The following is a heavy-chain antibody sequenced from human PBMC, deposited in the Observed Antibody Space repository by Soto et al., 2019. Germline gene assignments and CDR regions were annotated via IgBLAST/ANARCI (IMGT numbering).Heavy chain of an antibody. CDR1: GGSLSGYY. V-gene: IGHV4-34*01. D-gene: IGHD3-9*01. CDR3: ASYHYLYLWTGSPHYMDV. CDR2: INHSGTT. Sequence: QVHLEQWGAGLLNPSETLSLTCAVYGGSLSGYYWSGVRQSPGKGLEWIGEINHSGTTNYNPSLKTRVTISPDTSKHQFSLRLSSVTAADSAVYYCASYHYLYLWTGSPHYMDVWGRGTTVTVSS. J-gene: IGHJ6*03.